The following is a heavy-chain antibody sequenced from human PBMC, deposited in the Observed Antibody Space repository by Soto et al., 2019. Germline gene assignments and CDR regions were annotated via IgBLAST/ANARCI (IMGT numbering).Heavy chain of an antibody. CDR3: AKNQERELPRVIDF. D-gene: IGHD1-7*01. Sequence: QPRWSLRLSCATSGLTCSNYAMSWVRQAPGGGLEWVSSMSGSSSTTYYADSVRGRFTISRDRSKNTLYLQMSSLRAEDTALYYCAKNQERELPRVIDFWGQGTLVTVSS. J-gene: IGHJ4*02. CDR1: GLTCSNYA. CDR2: MSGSSSTT. V-gene: IGHV3-23*01.